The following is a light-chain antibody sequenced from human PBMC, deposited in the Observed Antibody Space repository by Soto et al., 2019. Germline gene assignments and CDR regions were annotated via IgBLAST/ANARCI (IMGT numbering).Light chain of an antibody. CDR3: QQRYNWLT. CDR2: DAS. Sequence: EIVLTQSPATLSLSPGERATLSCRASQSVGSYLAWYQQKPGQAPRLLIYDASNRATGIPARFSGSGSGTDFTLPISSLEPEDFAVYYCQQRYNWLTFGGGTKVEIK. V-gene: IGKV3-11*01. J-gene: IGKJ4*01. CDR1: QSVGSY.